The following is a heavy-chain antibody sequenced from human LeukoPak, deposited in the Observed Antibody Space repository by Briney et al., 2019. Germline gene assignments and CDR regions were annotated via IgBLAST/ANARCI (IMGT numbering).Heavy chain of an antibody. CDR3: AKDGTDSSGYEYYFDY. V-gene: IGHV3-30*18. J-gene: IGHJ4*02. CDR2: ISFDGSKK. CDR1: GFTFTNYG. Sequence: PGGSLRLSCAASGFTFTNYGIDWVRQAPGKGPEWVAVISFDGSKKDYADSVKGRFTISRDNSKNTLYLQMNSLRAEDTAVYYCAKDGTDSSGYEYYFDYWGQGTLVTVSS. D-gene: IGHD3-22*01.